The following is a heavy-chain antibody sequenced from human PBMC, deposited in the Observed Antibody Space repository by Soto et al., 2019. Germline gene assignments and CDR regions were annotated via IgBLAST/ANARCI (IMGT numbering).Heavy chain of an antibody. D-gene: IGHD3-16*01. CDR1: GGSFSGYY. CDR3: ARGRGRWLPYYFDY. CDR2: INHSGST. J-gene: IGHJ4*02. Sequence: SETLSLTCAVYGGSFSGYYWSWIRQPPGKGLEWIGEINHSGSTNYNPSLKSRVTISVDTSKNQFSLKLSSVTAADTAVYYCARGRGRWLPYYFDYWGQGTLVTVSS. V-gene: IGHV4-34*01.